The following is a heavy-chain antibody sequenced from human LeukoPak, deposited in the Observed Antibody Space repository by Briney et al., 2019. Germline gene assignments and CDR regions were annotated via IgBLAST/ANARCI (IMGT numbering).Heavy chain of an antibody. V-gene: IGHV3-30*18. CDR1: GFTFSSYG. Sequence: GRSLRLSCAASGFTFSSYGMHWVRQAPGKGLEWVAVISYGGSNKYYADSVKGRFTISRDNSKNTLYLQMNSLRAEDTAVYYCAKGTYSYGYPPDYWGQGTLVTVSS. CDR3: AKGTYSYGYPPDY. D-gene: IGHD5-18*01. CDR2: ISYGGSNK. J-gene: IGHJ4*02.